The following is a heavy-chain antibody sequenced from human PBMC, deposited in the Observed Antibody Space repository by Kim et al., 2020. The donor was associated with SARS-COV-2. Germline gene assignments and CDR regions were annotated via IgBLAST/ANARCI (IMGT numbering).Heavy chain of an antibody. CDR3: ARDDYVWGSYSYGSYNWFDP. V-gene: IGHV3-48*03. D-gene: IGHD3-16*02. J-gene: IGHJ5*02. Sequence: GGSLRLSCAASGFTFSSYEMNWVRQAPGKGLEWVSYISSSGSTIYYADSVKGRFTISRDNAKNSLYLQMNSLRAEDTAVYYCARDDYVWGSYSYGSYNWFDPWGQGTLVTLSS. CDR1: GFTFSSYE. CDR2: ISSSGSTI.